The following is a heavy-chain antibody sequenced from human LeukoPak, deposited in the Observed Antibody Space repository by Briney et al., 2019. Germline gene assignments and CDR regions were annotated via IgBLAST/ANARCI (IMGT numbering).Heavy chain of an antibody. CDR1: GGTFSSYA. V-gene: IGHV1-69*01. D-gene: IGHD3-3*01. Sequence: SVKVSCKASGGTFSSYAISWVRQAPGQGLEWMGGIIPIFGTANYAQKFQGRVTITADESTSTAYMELSSLRSEDTAVYYCARAKPPYYDFWSGHPWYYNWFDPWGQGTLVTVSS. J-gene: IGHJ5*02. CDR2: IIPIFGTA. CDR3: ARAKPPYYDFWSGHPWYYNWFDP.